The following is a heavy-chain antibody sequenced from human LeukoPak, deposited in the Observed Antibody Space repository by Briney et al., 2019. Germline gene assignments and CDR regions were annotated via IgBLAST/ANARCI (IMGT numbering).Heavy chain of an antibody. CDR2: IKSDGSST. CDR1: GFMFSNYV. CDR3: ARNDYLED. V-gene: IGHV3-74*01. Sequence: GGSLRLSCAAAGFMFSNYVMYWVRQAPGKGLVWVSRIKSDGSSTSYADSVKGRFTIARDNAKNTLYLQMNSLRPEDTAVYYCARNDYLEDWGQGTLVTVPS. J-gene: IGHJ1*01.